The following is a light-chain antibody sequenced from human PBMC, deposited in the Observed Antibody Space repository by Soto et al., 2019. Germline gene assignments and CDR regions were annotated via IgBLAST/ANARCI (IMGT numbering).Light chain of an antibody. CDR2: ATT. CDR1: QSVSTY. Sequence: EIVLTQSPATLSLSPGERATLSCRASQSVSTYLAWYQQKSGQAPRLLIYATTTRATGIPDRFSGSGSGTDFTLTISRLEPEDFAVYYCQQYGSSRTFGQGTKVDIK. J-gene: IGKJ1*01. V-gene: IGKV3-20*01. CDR3: QQYGSSRT.